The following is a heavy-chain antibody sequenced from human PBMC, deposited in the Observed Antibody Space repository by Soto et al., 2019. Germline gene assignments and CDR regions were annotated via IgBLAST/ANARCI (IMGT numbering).Heavy chain of an antibody. CDR2: IYYSGST. J-gene: IGHJ6*02. D-gene: IGHD6-19*01. Sequence: QVQLQESGPGLVKPSETLSLTCTVSGGSVSSGSYYWSWIRQPPGKGLEWIGYIYYSGSTNYNPALKRRVTISVDTSKHQFSLTLSSVTAADTAVYYCARGIEGWYQGRYYYGMDVWGQGTTVTVSS. V-gene: IGHV4-61*01. CDR3: ARGIEGWYQGRYYYGMDV. CDR1: GGSVSSGSYY.